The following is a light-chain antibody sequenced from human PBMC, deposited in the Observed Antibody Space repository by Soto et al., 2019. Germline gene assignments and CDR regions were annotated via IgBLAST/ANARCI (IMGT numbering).Light chain of an antibody. Sequence: QSVLTQPASVSGSPGRWITISCTGTSSDVCGYNYVSWYQQYPGKAPKLMISDVSNRPSGVSIRFSGSKSGNTASLTISGLQAEDEADYYCSSYTSISTHVFGTGTKVTVL. J-gene: IGLJ1*01. CDR3: SSYTSISTHV. CDR1: SSDVCGYNY. V-gene: IGLV2-14*01. CDR2: DVS.